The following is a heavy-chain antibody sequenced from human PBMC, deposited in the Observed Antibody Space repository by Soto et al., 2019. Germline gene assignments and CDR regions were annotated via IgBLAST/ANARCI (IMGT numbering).Heavy chain of an antibody. Sequence: QVQLVQSGAEVKKPGSSVKVSCKASGGTFSSYTISWVRQAPGQGLEWMGRIIPILGIANYAQKFQGRVTITADKSTSTADIELSSLRSEDTAVYYCARDPQLLWFGELLPPYYYGMDVWGQGTTVTVSS. CDR1: GGTFSSYT. CDR3: ARDPQLLWFGELLPPYYYGMDV. CDR2: IIPILGIA. V-gene: IGHV1-69*08. J-gene: IGHJ6*02. D-gene: IGHD3-10*01.